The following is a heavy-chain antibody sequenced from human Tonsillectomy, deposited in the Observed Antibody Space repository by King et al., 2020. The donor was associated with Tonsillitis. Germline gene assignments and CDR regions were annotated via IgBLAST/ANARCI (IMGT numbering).Heavy chain of an antibody. CDR3: AKAVMRVGYSNDNYYYMDV. D-gene: IGHD4-11*01. CDR2: ISDSGGRT. CDR1: GFIFSSYA. V-gene: IGHV3-23*04. J-gene: IGHJ6*03. Sequence: VQLVESGGGLVQPGGSLRLSCAASGFIFSSYAMSWVRQAPGKGLEWVSTISDSGGRTYYADSVKGRFTISRDNSKNTLSLQMNSLRAEETAIYYCAKAVMRVGYSNDNYYYMDVWAKGTTVTVSS.